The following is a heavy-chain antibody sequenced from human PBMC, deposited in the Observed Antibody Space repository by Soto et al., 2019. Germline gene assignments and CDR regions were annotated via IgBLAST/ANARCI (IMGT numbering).Heavy chain of an antibody. CDR1: GFSLTIAY. Sequence: PGGSLRRSCAASGFSLTIAYMNLLRQSPGKGLECVSVLYPPIDEATTYYSESVRGRFTCTRDDFKNTLYLQMNSLRVEDTAFYFCARSRLGYTNYNFDSWGQGALVTVSS. CDR2: LYPPIDEATT. V-gene: IGHV3-53*01. J-gene: IGHJ4*02. D-gene: IGHD4-4*01. CDR3: ARSRLGYTNYNFDS.